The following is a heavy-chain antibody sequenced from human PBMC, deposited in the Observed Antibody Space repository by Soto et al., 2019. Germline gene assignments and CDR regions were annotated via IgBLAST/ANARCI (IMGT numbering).Heavy chain of an antibody. J-gene: IGHJ6*02. CDR1: GLPFNNYY. Sequence: GGSLRLSCTASGLPFNNYYMTWVRQASGKGLESMASIKEGGNAKYYADSVKGRFTISRDIAKNSMSLKINSLGVEDTAVYFCTRGAGGWKYYYAMYAWGPGATVTVSS. CDR3: TRGAGGWKYYYAMYA. CDR2: IKEGGNAK. D-gene: IGHD1-1*01. V-gene: IGHV3-7*03.